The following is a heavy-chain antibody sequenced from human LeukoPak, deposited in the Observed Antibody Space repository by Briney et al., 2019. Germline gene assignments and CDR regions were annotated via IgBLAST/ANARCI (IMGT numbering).Heavy chain of an antibody. J-gene: IGHJ4*02. CDR1: GVSFSYHG. D-gene: IGHD6-6*01. CDR3: ARDKGTSYLSSFDY. V-gene: IGHV3-23*01. Sequence: GGTLRLSCAASGVSFSYHGMNWVRQAPGKGLEWLSGVSPPGGGTYYADSVKGRFTTSRDDSRNTLSLQMNSLRAADTAVYYCARDKGTSYLSSFDYWCQGTLVTVPS. CDR2: VSPPGGGT.